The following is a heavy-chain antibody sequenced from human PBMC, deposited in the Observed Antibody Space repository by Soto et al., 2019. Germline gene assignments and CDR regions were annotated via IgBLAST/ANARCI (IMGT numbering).Heavy chain of an antibody. Sequence: GGSLRLSCAASGFTFSSYWMHWVRQAPGKGLVWVSRINPDGSATNYADSVKGRFTISRDNAKNTLYLQMNSLRAEDTAVFYCGKGGSDFTMAPGYWGQGTLV. CDR1: GFTFSSYW. CDR2: INPDGSAT. J-gene: IGHJ4*01. CDR3: GKGGSDFTMAPGY. V-gene: IGHV3-74*01. D-gene: IGHD2-21*01.